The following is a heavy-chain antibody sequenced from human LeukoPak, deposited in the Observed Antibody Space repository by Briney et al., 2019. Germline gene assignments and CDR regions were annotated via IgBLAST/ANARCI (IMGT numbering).Heavy chain of an antibody. CDR1: GYTFTSYG. J-gene: IGHJ3*02. CDR3: ARELSLVTVGYYDAFDM. CDR2: ISAYNGDT. D-gene: IGHD1-26*01. Sequence: GASVKVSCKASGYTFTSYGISWVRQAPGQGLEWMGWISAYNGDTNYAQKLQGRVTMTTDTSTTTAYMELRSLKSDDTAVYYCARELSLVTVGYYDAFDMWGQGTMVTVSS. V-gene: IGHV1-18*01.